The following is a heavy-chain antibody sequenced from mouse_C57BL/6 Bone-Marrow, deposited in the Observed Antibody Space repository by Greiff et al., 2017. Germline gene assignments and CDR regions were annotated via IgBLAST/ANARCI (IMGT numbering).Heavy chain of an antibody. J-gene: IGHJ2*01. Sequence: QVQLQQPGAELVKPGASVKLSCKASGYTFTSYWMHWVKQRPGQGLEWIGMIHPNSGSTNYNEKFKSKATLTVDNSSSTAYMQLSSLTSEDSAVYYCARSGYSTFFDYWGQGTTLTVSS. D-gene: IGHD2-5*01. CDR3: ARSGYSTFFDY. CDR2: IHPNSGST. CDR1: GYTFTSYW. V-gene: IGHV1-64*01.